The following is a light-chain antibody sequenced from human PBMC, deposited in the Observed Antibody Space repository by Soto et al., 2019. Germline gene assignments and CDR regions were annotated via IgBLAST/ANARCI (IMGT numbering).Light chain of an antibody. CDR1: NIGNKS. Sequence: SYELTQPPSVSVAPGQTATITCGGNNIGNKSVHWYQQRPGQAPVLVVYDDSDRPSGIPDRFSGSNSGNTATLIISRVEAGDEADYYCQVWDSSSDRWVFGGGTKLTVL. V-gene: IGLV3-21*02. CDR2: DDS. J-gene: IGLJ3*02. CDR3: QVWDSSSDRWV.